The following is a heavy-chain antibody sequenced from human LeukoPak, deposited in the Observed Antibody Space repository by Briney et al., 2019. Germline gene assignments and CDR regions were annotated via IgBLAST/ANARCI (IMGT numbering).Heavy chain of an antibody. CDR3: ARQPRGLYMDV. Sequence: SQTLSLTCTVSGGSISSGSYYWSWIRQPPGKGLEWIGYIYYSGSTNYNPSLKSRVTISVDTSKNQFSLKLSSVTAADTAVYYCARQPRGLYMDVWGKGTTVTISS. J-gene: IGHJ6*03. D-gene: IGHD3-10*01. CDR2: IYYSGST. V-gene: IGHV4-61*01. CDR1: GGSISSGSYY.